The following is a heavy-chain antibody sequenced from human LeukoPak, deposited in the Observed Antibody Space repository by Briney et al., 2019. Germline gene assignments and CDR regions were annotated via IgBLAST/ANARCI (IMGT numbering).Heavy chain of an antibody. CDR3: ARVAAEVVGVPGAIGFGWLRRDYYYMDV. CDR2: INPSGGST. CDR1: GGTFSSYA. J-gene: IGHJ6*03. D-gene: IGHD2-2*02. Sequence: ASVKVSCKASGGTFSSYAISWVRQAPGEGLERMGIINPSGGSTSYAQKFQGRVTMTRDMSTSTVYMELSSLRSEDTAVYYCARVAAEVVGVPGAIGFGWLRRDYYYMDVWAKGPRSPSP. V-gene: IGHV1-46*01.